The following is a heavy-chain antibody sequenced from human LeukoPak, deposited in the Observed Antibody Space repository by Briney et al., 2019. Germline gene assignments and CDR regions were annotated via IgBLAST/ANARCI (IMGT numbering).Heavy chain of an antibody. D-gene: IGHD4-23*01. CDR2: IYSGGST. Sequence: GGSLRLSCAGSGFTVSSNYMSWLRQAPGKGLDGVSVIYSGGSTYYADSVKGRFTISRDNSKSALYLQMNSVRAEDTAVYYCAREHALRWSRFDYWGQGTLVTVSS. CDR1: GFTVSSNY. CDR3: AREHALRWSRFDY. J-gene: IGHJ4*02. V-gene: IGHV3-66*02.